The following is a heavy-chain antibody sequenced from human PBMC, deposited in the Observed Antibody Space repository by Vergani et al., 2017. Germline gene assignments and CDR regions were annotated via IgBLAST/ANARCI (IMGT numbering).Heavy chain of an antibody. D-gene: IGHD3-16*02. Sequence: EVQLVESGGGLVQPGGSLRVSCAASGFTFSSYWMSWVRQAPGKGLEWVAHIKQDGSEKYYVDSVKGRFTISRDNAENSVYLQMNSLRAEDTAVYYCARFLITFGGVIVFDYYYGMDVWGQGTTVTVSS. J-gene: IGHJ6*02. CDR3: ARFLITFGGVIVFDYYYGMDV. CDR2: IKQDGSEK. V-gene: IGHV3-7*01. CDR1: GFTFSSYW.